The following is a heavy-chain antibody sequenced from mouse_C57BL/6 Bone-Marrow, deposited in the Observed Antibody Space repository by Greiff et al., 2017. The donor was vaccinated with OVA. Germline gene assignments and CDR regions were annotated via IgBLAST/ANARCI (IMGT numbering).Heavy chain of an antibody. J-gene: IGHJ3*01. CDR2: INPYNGDT. V-gene: IGHV1-20*01. Sequence: EVQLRQSGPELVKPGDSVKISCKASGYSFTGYFMNWVMQSHGKSLEWIGRINPYNGDTFYNQKFKGKATLTVDKSSSTAHMELRSLTSEDSAVYYCARGGLLRRFWFAYWGQGTLVTVSA. CDR1: GYSFTGYF. CDR3: ARGGLLRRFWFAY. D-gene: IGHD1-1*01.